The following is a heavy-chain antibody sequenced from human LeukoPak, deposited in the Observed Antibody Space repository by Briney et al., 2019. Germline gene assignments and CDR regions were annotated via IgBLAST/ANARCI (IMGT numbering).Heavy chain of an antibody. CDR1: GGSISSGGYY. Sequence: RTSQTLSLTCTVSGGSISSGGYYWSWIRQHPGKGLEWIGYIYYSGSTYYNPSLKSRVTISVGTSKNQFSLKLSSVTAADTAVYYCARARLGYSYGHDAFDIWGQGTMVTVSS. V-gene: IGHV4-31*03. D-gene: IGHD5-18*01. J-gene: IGHJ3*02. CDR2: IYYSGST. CDR3: ARARLGYSYGHDAFDI.